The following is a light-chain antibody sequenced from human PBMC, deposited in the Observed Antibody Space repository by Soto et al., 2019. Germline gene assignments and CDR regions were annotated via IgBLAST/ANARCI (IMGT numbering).Light chain of an antibody. Sequence: DIQMTQSPSSLSASVGDRVTITCQARQDISNYLNGYQQKPGKAPKLLIYDASNLETGVPSRFSGSGSGTDFPFAISSLQPEDIATDYWQQYDNLPPYTLGQGTKLEIK. V-gene: IGKV1-33*01. J-gene: IGKJ2*01. CDR2: DAS. CDR3: QQYDNLPPYT. CDR1: QDISNY.